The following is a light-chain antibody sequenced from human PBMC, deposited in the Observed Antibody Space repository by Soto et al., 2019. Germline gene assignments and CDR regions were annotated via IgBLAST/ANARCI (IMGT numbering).Light chain of an antibody. CDR3: QHYNTYSPGT. CDR1: QSVSSW. V-gene: IGKV1-5*01. Sequence: DIQMTQTPATLSVFAGDRVTVTCRASQSVSSWVAWYQEKPGRGPKLLIYDASTWQSGVPSRFIGSGSGTEFTLTITSLQPDDFATYYCQHYNTYSPGTFGQGTRVEVK. J-gene: IGKJ1*01. CDR2: DAS.